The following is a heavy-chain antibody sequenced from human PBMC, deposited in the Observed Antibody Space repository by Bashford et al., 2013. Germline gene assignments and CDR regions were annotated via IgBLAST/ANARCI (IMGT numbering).Heavy chain of an antibody. J-gene: IGHJ6*01. V-gene: IGHV3-30*18. D-gene: IGHD2-8*02. CDR2: ISYDGSNK. Sequence: GSLRLSCAASGFTFSSYGMHWVRQAPGKGLEWVAVISYDGSNKYYADSVKGRFTISRDNSKNTLYLQMNSLRAEDTAVYYCAKDNVLVVYAYLDYYVRYGR. CDR3: AKDNVLVVYAYLDYYVRYGR. CDR1: GFTFSSYG.